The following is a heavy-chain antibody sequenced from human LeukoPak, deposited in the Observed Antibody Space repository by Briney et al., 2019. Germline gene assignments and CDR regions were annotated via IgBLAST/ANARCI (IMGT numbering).Heavy chain of an antibody. CDR1: GFTLNSYA. CDR3: ARDGGTGGYCSSATCSPFDY. CDR2: ISGSGGST. Sequence: GGSLRLSCAASGFTLNSYAMSWVRQAPGKGLEWVSAISGSGGSTYYADSVKGRFTISRDNSKNTLYLQMNSLRAEDTAVYYCARDGGTGGYCSSATCSPFDYWGQGTLVTVSS. J-gene: IGHJ4*02. D-gene: IGHD2-2*01. V-gene: IGHV3-23*01.